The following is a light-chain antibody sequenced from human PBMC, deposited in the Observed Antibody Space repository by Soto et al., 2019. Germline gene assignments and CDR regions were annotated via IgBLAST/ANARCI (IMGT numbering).Light chain of an antibody. J-gene: IGLJ1*01. CDR1: SSDVGGYNY. V-gene: IGLV2-8*01. CDR2: EIS. CDR3: SSYAGTHIV. Sequence: QSALTQPHSASGSPGQSVAISCTGTSSDVGGYNYVSWYQQHPGKAPKLMIYEISKRPSGVPDRFSGSKSGNTASLTVSGLQAEDEADYYCSSYAGTHIVFGTGTKVTVL.